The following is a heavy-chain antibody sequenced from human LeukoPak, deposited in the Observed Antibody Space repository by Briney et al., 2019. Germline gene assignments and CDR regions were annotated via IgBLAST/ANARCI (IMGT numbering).Heavy chain of an antibody. V-gene: IGHV3-9*03. D-gene: IGHD6-19*01. J-gene: IGHJ3*02. CDR3: AKDQAGEAVVDAFDI. Sequence: GGSLRLSCAASGFTFDDYAMHWVRQAPGKGLGWDSGISWNSGSIGYADSVKGRFTISRDNAKNSLYLQMNSLRAEDMALYYCAKDQAGEAVVDAFDIWGQGTMVTVSS. CDR1: GFTFDDYA. CDR2: ISWNSGSI.